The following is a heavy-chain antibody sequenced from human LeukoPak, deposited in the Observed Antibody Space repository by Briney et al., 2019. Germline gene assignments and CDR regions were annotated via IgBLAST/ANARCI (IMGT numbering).Heavy chain of an antibody. V-gene: IGHV4-31*03. CDR2: IYYSGST. CDR3: ASTVVDYFDY. D-gene: IGHD4-23*01. Sequence: SETLSLTCTVSGGSISSGGYYWSRIRQHPGQGLEWIGYIYYSGSTYYNPSLKSRVTISVDTSKNQFSLKLSSVTAADTAVYYCASTVVDYFDYWGQGTLVTVSS. CDR1: GGSISSGGYY. J-gene: IGHJ4*02.